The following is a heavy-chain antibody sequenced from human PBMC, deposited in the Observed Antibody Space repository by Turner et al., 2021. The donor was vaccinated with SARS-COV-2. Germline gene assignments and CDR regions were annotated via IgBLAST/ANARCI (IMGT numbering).Heavy chain of an antibody. J-gene: IGHJ6*02. CDR1: GYTFTNYD. D-gene: IGHD2-2*01. Sequence: QVQLVQSGAEVKKPGASVKVSCKVSGYTFTNYDINWVRQATGQGLEWMGWMNPNSGNTGYAQKFPGRVTMTRDTSISTAYMELSSLRSEDTAVYYCARLHGHCTSTSCYWDYYFGMDVWGQGTTVTVSS. CDR3: ARLHGHCTSTSCYWDYYFGMDV. V-gene: IGHV1-8*01. CDR2: MNPNSGNT.